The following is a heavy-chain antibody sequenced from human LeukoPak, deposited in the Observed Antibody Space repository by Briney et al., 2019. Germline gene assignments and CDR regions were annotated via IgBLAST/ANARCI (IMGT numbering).Heavy chain of an antibody. CDR1: GGSISSSSYY. J-gene: IGHJ5*02. CDR2: IYYSGST. V-gene: IGHV4-39*07. D-gene: IGHD3-16*02. Sequence: SETLSLTCSVSGGSISSSSYYWGWIRQPPGTGLEWIGSIYYSGSTYYNPSLKSRVAISVDTSKNQFSLKLTSVTAADTAVYYCARDGGLRLGELSSWGQGTLVTVSS. CDR3: ARDGGLRLGELSS.